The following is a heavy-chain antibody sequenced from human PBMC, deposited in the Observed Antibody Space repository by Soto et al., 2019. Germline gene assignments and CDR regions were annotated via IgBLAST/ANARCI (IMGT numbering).Heavy chain of an antibody. V-gene: IGHV4-34*01. CDR3: ATNGDAAWFDP. J-gene: IGHJ5*02. Sequence: QVQLQQWGAGLLKPSETLSLTCAVYGGSFSGYYWSWIRQPPGKGLEWIGEINHSGSTNYNPSLKSRVTISVDPSKNQFSLKLSSVTAADTAVYYCATNGDAAWFDPWGQGTLVTVSS. D-gene: IGHD4-17*01. CDR2: INHSGST. CDR1: GGSFSGYY.